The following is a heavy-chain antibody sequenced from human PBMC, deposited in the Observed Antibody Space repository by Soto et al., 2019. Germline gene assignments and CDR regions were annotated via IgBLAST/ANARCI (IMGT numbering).Heavy chain of an antibody. CDR2: MNPNSGNT. CDR1: YD. CDR3: ARAPLGIIVAPDF. J-gene: IGHJ4*02. D-gene: IGHD3-22*01. Sequence: YDINWVRQATGQGLEWMGWMNPNSGNTGYAQKFQGRVTMTRNTSISTAYMELSSLRSEDTAVYYCARAPLGIIVAPDFWGQGTLVTVSS. V-gene: IGHV1-8*01.